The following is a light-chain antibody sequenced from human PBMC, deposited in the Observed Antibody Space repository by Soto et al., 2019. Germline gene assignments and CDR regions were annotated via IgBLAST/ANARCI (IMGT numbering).Light chain of an antibody. J-gene: IGLJ2*01. CDR3: CSYAGSSTFRVV. V-gene: IGLV2-23*01. CDR1: SSDIGSYNL. CDR2: EGS. Sequence: QSALTQPASVSGSPGQSITISCTGTSSDIGSYNLVSWYQQHPVKAPXXXXXEGSKRPSGXSXRXXXXKXXXXXXXXXXXXXXEDEADYYCCSYAGSSTFRVVFGGGTQLTVL.